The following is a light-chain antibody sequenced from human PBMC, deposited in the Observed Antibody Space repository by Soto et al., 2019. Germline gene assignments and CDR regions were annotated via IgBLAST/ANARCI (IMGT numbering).Light chain of an antibody. CDR1: QSVSSSY. J-gene: IGKJ2*01. V-gene: IGKV3-20*01. Sequence: EIVLTQSPGTLSLSPGERATLPCRASQSVSSSYLAWYQQKPGQAPRLLIYGASSRATGIPDRFSGSGSGIYFTLTISRLEPEDFAVYYCQQYGSSPPTFGQGTKLEIK. CDR2: GAS. CDR3: QQYGSSPPT.